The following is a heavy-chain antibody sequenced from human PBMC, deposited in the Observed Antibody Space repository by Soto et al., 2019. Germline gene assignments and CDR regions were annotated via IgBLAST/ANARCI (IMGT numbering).Heavy chain of an antibody. J-gene: IGHJ4*02. D-gene: IGHD1-26*01. CDR1: GGSISSDY. CDR3: ARVLSGSSLFDY. V-gene: IGHV4-59*01. CDR2: ISYSGNT. Sequence: PSETLSLTCTVSGGSISSDYWSWIRQPPGKGLEWIGYISYSGNTNYNPSLKSLVTISVDTSKKQFSLKLRSATAADTAVYYCARVLSGSSLFDYWGQGMLVTVSS.